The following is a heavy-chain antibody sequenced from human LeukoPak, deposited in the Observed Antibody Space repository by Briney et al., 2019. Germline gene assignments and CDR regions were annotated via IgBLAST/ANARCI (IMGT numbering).Heavy chain of an antibody. CDR3: AKDLGIVVVVAASD. CDR1: GFTFSNAW. V-gene: IGHV3-23*01. J-gene: IGHJ4*02. Sequence: GGSLRLSCAASGFTFSNAWMSWVRQAPGKGLEWVSAISGSGGSTYYADSVKGRFTISRDNSKNTLYLQMNSLRAEDTAVYYCAKDLGIVVVVAASDWGQGTLVTVSS. D-gene: IGHD2-15*01. CDR2: ISGSGGST.